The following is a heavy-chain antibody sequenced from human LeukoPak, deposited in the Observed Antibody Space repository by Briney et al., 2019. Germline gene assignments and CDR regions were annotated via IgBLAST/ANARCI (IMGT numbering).Heavy chain of an antibody. Sequence: ASVKVSCKASGCTFTGYYMHWVRQAPGQGLEWMGWINPNSGGTNYAQKFQGRVTMTRDTSISTAYMELSRLRSDDTAVYYCAREDIVVPPWFDPWGQGTLVTVSS. J-gene: IGHJ5*02. D-gene: IGHD2-15*01. CDR1: GCTFTGYY. CDR2: INPNSGGT. V-gene: IGHV1-2*02. CDR3: AREDIVVPPWFDP.